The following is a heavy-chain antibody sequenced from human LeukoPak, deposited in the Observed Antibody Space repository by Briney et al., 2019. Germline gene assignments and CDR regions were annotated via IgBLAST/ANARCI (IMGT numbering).Heavy chain of an antibody. J-gene: IGHJ6*04. Sequence: KPGGSLRLSCAASGFTFSSYSMNWVRQAPGKGLEWVSSISSSSSYIYYADSVKGRFTISRDNAKNLLYLQMNSLRAEDTAVYYCAREGHRGYSSSSTPGMDVWGKGTTVTVSS. D-gene: IGHD6-6*01. CDR3: AREGHRGYSSSSTPGMDV. CDR1: GFTFSSYS. CDR2: ISSSSSYI. V-gene: IGHV3-21*01.